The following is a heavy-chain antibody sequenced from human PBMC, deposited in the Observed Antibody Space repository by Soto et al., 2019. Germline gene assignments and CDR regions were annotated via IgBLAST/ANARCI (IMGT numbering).Heavy chain of an antibody. V-gene: IGHV1-46*01. CDR3: ARDIGRVAATVYYGMDV. CDR1: GYTFTSYY. J-gene: IGHJ6*02. Sequence: ASVKVSFKAPGYTFTSYYMHWLRQAPGQGLEWMGIINPSGGSTSYAQKFQGRVTMTRDTSTSTVYMELSSLRSEDTAVYYCARDIGRVAATVYYGMDVWGQGTTVTVSS. D-gene: IGHD2-15*01. CDR2: INPSGGST.